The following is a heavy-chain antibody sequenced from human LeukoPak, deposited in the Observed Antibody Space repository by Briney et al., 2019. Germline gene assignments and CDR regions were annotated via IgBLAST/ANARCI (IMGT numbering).Heavy chain of an antibody. CDR2: ISGSGDAT. CDR1: GFTFSGFG. CDR3: ASDGYDSSG. V-gene: IGHV3-23*01. D-gene: IGHD3-22*01. J-gene: IGHJ4*02. Sequence: GGSLRLSCAASGFTFSGFGMTWVRQAPGKGPEWVSSISGSGDATYYTDSVKGRFTISRDNSKDTLYLQMNSLRAEDTAVYYCASDGYDSSGGGQGTLVTVSS.